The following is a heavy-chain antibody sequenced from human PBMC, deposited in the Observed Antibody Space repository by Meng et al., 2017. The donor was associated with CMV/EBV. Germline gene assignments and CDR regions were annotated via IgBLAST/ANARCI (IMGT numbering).Heavy chain of an antibody. CDR1: GGSISSSSYY. J-gene: IGHJ4*02. Sequence: SETLSLTCTVSGGSISSSSYYWGWIRQPPGKGLEWIGSIYYSGSTYYNPSLKSRVTISVDTSKNQFSLKLSSVTAADTAVYYCARDRSGYDFWSGYYGYFDYWGQGMLVTVSS. CDR2: IYYSGST. V-gene: IGHV4-39*07. D-gene: IGHD3-3*01. CDR3: ARDRSGYDFWSGYYGYFDY.